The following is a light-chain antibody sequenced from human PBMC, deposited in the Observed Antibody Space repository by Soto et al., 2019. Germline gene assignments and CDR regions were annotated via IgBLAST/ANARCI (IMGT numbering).Light chain of an antibody. CDR1: QSVSSN. Sequence: EIVMTQSPATLSVSPGERATLSCRASQSVSSNLAWYQQKPGQAPRLLIYGASTRATGIPDRFSGSGSGTEFTLTIRSLDAADFAVYYCQQYKNWWTFGQGTKVEIK. J-gene: IGKJ1*01. CDR3: QQYKNWWT. CDR2: GAS. V-gene: IGKV3-15*01.